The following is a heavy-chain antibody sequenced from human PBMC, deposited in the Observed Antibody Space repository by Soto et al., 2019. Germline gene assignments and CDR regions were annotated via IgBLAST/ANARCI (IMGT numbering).Heavy chain of an antibody. CDR1: GFTFSSYW. CDR2: IKQDGSEK. V-gene: IGHV3-7*05. Sequence: PGGSLRLSCAASGFTFSSYWMSWVRQAPGKGLKWVANIKQDGSEKYYVDSVKGRFTISRDNAKNSLYLQMNSLRAEDTAVYYCARRVLRYFDWWDDHDAFDIWGQGTMVTVSS. D-gene: IGHD3-9*01. CDR3: ARRVLRYFDWWDDHDAFDI. J-gene: IGHJ3*02.